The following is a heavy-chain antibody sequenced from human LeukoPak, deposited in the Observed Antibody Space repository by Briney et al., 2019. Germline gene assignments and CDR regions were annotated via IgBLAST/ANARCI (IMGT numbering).Heavy chain of an antibody. CDR3: ARGVSRDAFDI. V-gene: IGHV4-39*07. D-gene: IGHD2-8*01. Sequence: SETLSLTCTVSGGSISSSSYYWGWIRQPPGKGREWIGSIYYSGSTYYNPSLKSRVTISVDTSKNQFSLKLSSVTAADTAVYYCARGVSRDAFDIWGQGTMVTVSS. CDR2: IYYSGST. J-gene: IGHJ3*02. CDR1: GGSISSSSYY.